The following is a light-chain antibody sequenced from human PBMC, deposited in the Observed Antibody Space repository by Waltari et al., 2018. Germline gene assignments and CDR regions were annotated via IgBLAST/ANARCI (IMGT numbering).Light chain of an antibody. CDR1: ELEKKY. J-gene: IGLJ1*01. V-gene: IGLV3-1*01. Sequence: SYDLTQSPSVSVSPGQTASITCSGDELEKKYVCWYKQKPGQSPVLVIYQDVRRPSEIPERFAGSNSGNTATLTISGTQPMDEADYYCQAWDSGVAGFVGTGTKVTVL. CDR3: QAWDSGVAGF. CDR2: QDV.